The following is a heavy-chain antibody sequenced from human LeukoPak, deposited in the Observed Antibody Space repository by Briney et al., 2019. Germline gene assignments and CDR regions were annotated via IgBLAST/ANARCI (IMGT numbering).Heavy chain of an antibody. CDR3: ARDAATTVDY. CDR1: GFTFSSYW. J-gene: IGHJ4*02. Sequence: QSGGSLRLSCTASGFTFSSYWMHWVRQDPGKGLVWVSRINRDGSSTSYADSVKGQFTISRDNAKNTLYLQMNSLRAEDTAVYYCARDAATTVDYWGQGTLVAVSS. V-gene: IGHV3-74*01. CDR2: INRDGSST. D-gene: IGHD4-17*01.